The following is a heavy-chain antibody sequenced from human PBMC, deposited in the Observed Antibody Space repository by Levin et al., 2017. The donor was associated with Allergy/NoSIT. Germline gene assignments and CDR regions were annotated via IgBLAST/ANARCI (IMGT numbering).Heavy chain of an antibody. V-gene: IGHV3-30*18. D-gene: IGHD3-3*01. CDR3: AKQFPTIFGAFDI. CDR1: GFTFSSYG. Sequence: GGSLRLSCAASGFTFSSYGMHWVRQAPGKGLEWVAVISYDGSNKYYADSVKGRFTISRDNSKNTLYLQMNSLRAEDTAVYYCAKQFPTIFGAFDIWGQGTMVTVSS. J-gene: IGHJ3*02. CDR2: ISYDGSNK.